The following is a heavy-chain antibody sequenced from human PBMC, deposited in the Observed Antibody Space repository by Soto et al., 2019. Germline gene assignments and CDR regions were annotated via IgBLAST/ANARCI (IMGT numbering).Heavy chain of an antibody. J-gene: IGHJ3*02. CDR2: IGYDGNNK. CDR3: ARGVVTGIVGNLGSPLDI. V-gene: IGHV3-30*19. Sequence: QVQLVESGGGWVQPGRSLRLSCAATGFSFTPYGMHWVRQVPGKGLEWVAVIGYDGNNKYYADFVEGRFTMSRDNSKNTVYPQLKSLRGDDTAVYYCARGVVTGIVGNLGSPLDIWGQGTVVTVSS. CDR1: GFSFTPYG. D-gene: IGHD1-1*01.